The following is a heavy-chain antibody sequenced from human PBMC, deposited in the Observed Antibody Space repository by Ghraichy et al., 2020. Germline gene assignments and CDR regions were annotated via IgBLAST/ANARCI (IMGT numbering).Heavy chain of an antibody. D-gene: IGHD2-21*02. CDR2: INYDGSTT. CDR1: GFSLNSYW. CDR3: TRENGDYSDYYYYGFDV. V-gene: IGHV3-74*01. Sequence: LSLTCAASGFSLNSYWMYWVRQVPGSGLVWVARINYDGSTTDYAGSVQGRFTISRDNAKNTLSLQMNRLRAEDTALYYCTRENGDYSDYYYYGFDVWGPGTAVTVSS. J-gene: IGHJ6*02.